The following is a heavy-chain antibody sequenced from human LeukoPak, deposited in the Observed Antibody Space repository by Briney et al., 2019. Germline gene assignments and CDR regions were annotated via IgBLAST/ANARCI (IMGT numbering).Heavy chain of an antibody. J-gene: IGHJ4*02. CDR1: GFTFSSYS. CDR3: ARAELPYGSGSFDY. V-gene: IGHV3-48*01. CDR2: ISSSSSTI. D-gene: IGHD3-10*01. Sequence: GGSLRLSCAASGFTFSSYSMNWVRQAPGKGLEWVSYISSSSSTIYYADSVKGRFTISRDNSKNTLYLQMNSLRAEDTAVYYCARAELPYGSGSFDYWGQGTLVTVSS.